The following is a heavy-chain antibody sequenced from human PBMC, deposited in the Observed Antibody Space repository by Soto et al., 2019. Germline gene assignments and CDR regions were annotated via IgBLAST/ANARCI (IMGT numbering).Heavy chain of an antibody. Sequence: SETLSLTCAVYGGSFSGYYWSWIRQPPGKGLEWIGEINHSGSTNYNPSLKSRVTISVDTSKNQFSLKLSSVTAADTAVYYCARGGPSADCTNGVCSYYFDYWGQGTLVTVSS. CDR3: ARGGPSADCTNGVCSYYFDY. D-gene: IGHD2-8*01. CDR1: GGSFSGYY. J-gene: IGHJ4*02. V-gene: IGHV4-34*01. CDR2: INHSGST.